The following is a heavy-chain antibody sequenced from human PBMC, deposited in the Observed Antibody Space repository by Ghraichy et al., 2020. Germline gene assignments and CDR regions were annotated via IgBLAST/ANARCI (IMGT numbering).Heavy chain of an antibody. CDR3: AKRDQLQKNFDY. CDR1: GFTFSTYG. J-gene: IGHJ4*02. CDR2: ISFDGGHE. Sequence: GESLNISCAASGFTFSTYGIHWVRQVPGKGLEWVAAISFDGGHEYYADSVQGRFTISRDNAKNTAYLQMSSLRAEDTALYYCAKRDQLQKNFDYWGQGTLVTVSS. D-gene: IGHD1-7*01. V-gene: IGHV3-30*18.